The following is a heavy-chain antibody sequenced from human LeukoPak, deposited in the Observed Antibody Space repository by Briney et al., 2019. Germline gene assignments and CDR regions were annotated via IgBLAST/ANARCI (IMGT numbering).Heavy chain of an antibody. CDR3: ARVKSYYYDTSDKDAFDI. J-gene: IGHJ3*02. V-gene: IGHV1-46*01. CDR2: INPRGGST. D-gene: IGHD3-22*01. Sequence: ASVKVSCKASGYTFTSYYMHWVRQAPGQGLEWMGIINPRGGSTSYTQKFQGRVTMTRDTPTSTVYMELSSLRSEDTAVYYCARVKSYYYDTSDKDAFDIWGQGTMVTVSS. CDR1: GYTFTSYY.